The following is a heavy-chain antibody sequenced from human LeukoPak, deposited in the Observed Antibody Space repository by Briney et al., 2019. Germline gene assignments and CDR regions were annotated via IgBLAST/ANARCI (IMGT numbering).Heavy chain of an antibody. CDR2: ISSSSSTI. J-gene: IGHJ4*02. V-gene: IGHV3-48*01. CDR1: GFTFSSYS. CDR3: AKGRDSSGWFLSC. D-gene: IGHD6-19*01. Sequence: GGSLRLSCAASGFTFSSYSMNWVRQAPGKGLEWVSYISSSSSTIYYADSVKGRFTISRDNSKNTLYLQTNSLRAEDTAVYYCAKGRDSSGWFLSCWGQGTLVTVSS.